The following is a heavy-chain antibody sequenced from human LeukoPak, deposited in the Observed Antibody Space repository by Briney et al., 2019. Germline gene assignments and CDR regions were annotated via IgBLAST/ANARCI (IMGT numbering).Heavy chain of an antibody. Sequence: PGGSLRLSCTAFGFTFSDYYMSWIRQAPGKGLEWVSYISDSGSPISYADSVKGRFTISRDNAKSSLYLQMNSLRAEDTAVYYCARDINKYTTSSVFDYWGQGTLVTVSS. D-gene: IGHD1-26*01. J-gene: IGHJ4*02. V-gene: IGHV3-11*04. CDR2: ISDSGSPI. CDR3: ARDINKYTTSSVFDY. CDR1: GFTFSDYY.